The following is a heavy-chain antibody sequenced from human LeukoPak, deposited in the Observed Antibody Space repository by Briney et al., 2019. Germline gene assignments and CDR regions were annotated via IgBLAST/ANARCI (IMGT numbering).Heavy chain of an antibody. J-gene: IGHJ4*02. CDR1: GFTFSSYA. Sequence: GGSLRLSCAAPGFTFSSYAMTWVRQAPGKGLQWVSTISGSGGSTFYADSVKGRFTISRDNSKSTLYLQMNSLRAEDTALYYCAKYFDSSGYPNPIFDYWGQGTLVTVSS. CDR3: AKYFDSSGYPNPIFDY. CDR2: ISGSGGST. V-gene: IGHV3-23*01. D-gene: IGHD3-22*01.